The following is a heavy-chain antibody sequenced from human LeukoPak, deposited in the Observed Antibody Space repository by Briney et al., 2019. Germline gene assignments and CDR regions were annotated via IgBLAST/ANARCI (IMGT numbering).Heavy chain of an antibody. Sequence: GGSLRIFCAASGFTFISYGMHWVRQAPGKGPEWAAVISSDGNIKYYIDSVKGRFTISRDNSKSTLYLQMASLRAEDTALYYCATEIAVGGPQDYWGQGTLVTVSS. CDR2: ISSDGNIK. V-gene: IGHV3-30*03. CDR1: GFTFISYG. J-gene: IGHJ4*02. D-gene: IGHD2-2*01. CDR3: ATEIAVGGPQDY.